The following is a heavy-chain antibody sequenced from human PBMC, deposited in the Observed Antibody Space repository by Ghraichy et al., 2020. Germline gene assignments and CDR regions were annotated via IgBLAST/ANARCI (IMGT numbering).Heavy chain of an antibody. J-gene: IGHJ4*02. V-gene: IGHV4-4*02. CDR2: IYHSGST. D-gene: IGHD6-13*01. CDR1: GGSISSSNW. Sequence: SETLSLTCAVSGGSISSSNWWSWVRQPPGKGLEWIGEIYHSGSTNYNPSLKSRVTISVDKSKNQFSLKLSSVTAADTAVYYCASYRAGDSSSWFDYWGQGTLVTVSS. CDR3: ASYRAGDSSSWFDY.